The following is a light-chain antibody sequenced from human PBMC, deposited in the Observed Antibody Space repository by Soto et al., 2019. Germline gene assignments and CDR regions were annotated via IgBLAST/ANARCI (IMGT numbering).Light chain of an antibody. V-gene: IGLV1-40*01. CDR1: NSNIGAGFD. J-gene: IGLJ2*01. CDR2: GDT. Sequence: QSVLTQPPSVSGAPGQRVTISCTGSNSNIGAGFDVNWYQHLPGTAPKLLIYGDTIRPSGVPDLFSGSKSATSASLAIAGLLVEDEGDYYCQSYDSSLSGPVLFGGGTKLTVL. CDR3: QSYDSSLSGPVL.